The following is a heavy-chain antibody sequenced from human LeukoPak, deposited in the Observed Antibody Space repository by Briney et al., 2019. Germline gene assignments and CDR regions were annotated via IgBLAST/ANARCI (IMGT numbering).Heavy chain of an antibody. CDR1: GFTFGNFW. CDR2: INTEGTST. J-gene: IGHJ4*02. D-gene: IGHD3-10*01. CDR3: ARAPLMVRRITPPFDH. Sequence: PGGSLRLSCAASGFTFGNFWMHWVRQAPGKGLEWVSRINTEGTSTNYADSVKGRFTISRDNAKNTLYLQMNSLRADDTSVYYCARAPLMVRRITPPFDHWGQGTLVTVYS. V-gene: IGHV3-74*01.